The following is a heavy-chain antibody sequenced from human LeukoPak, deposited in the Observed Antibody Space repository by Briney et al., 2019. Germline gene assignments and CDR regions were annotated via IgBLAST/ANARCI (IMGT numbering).Heavy chain of an antibody. V-gene: IGHV1-2*02. CDR3: ARGPTTAMDYYYYYYMDV. Sequence: ASVKVSCKASGYTFTDHYIHWVRQAPGQGLEWMGWINPNTGGTHYAQKFQGRVTMTRDTSITTAYMELSSLRSEDTAVYYCARGPTTAMDYYYYYYMDVWGKGTTVTVSS. J-gene: IGHJ6*03. D-gene: IGHD5-18*01. CDR1: GYTFTDHY. CDR2: INPNTGGT.